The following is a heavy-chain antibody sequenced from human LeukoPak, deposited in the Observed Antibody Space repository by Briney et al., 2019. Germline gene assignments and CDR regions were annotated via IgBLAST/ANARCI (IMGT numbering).Heavy chain of an antibody. V-gene: IGHV5-51*01. CDR2: IYPGDSDT. CDR3: ARRPAASGFDY. Sequence: GESLKISCKGSGYNFTTYWIGWVRQMPGKGLEWMGIIYPGDSDTRYSPSFQGQVTISADKSISTAYLQWSSLKASDTAMYYCARRPAASGFDYWGQGTLVTVSS. D-gene: IGHD2-2*01. CDR1: GYNFTTYW. J-gene: IGHJ4*02.